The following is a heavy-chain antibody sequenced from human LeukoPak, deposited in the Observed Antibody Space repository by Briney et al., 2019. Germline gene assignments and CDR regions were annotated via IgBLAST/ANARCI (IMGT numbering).Heavy chain of an antibody. D-gene: IGHD6-19*01. V-gene: IGHV4-59*12. CDR2: IYYSGST. CDR3: AREVRQWLTPPEHAFDI. J-gene: IGHJ3*02. CDR1: GGSISSYY. Sequence: SETLSLTCTVSGGSISSYYWSWIRQPPGKGLEWIGYIYYSGSTNYNPSLKSRVTISVDTSKNQFSLQLNSVTPEDTAVYYCAREVRQWLTPPEHAFDIWGQGTMVTVSS.